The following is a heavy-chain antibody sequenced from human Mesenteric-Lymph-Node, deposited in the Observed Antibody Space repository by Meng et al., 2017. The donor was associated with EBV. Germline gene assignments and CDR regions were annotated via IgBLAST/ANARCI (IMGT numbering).Heavy chain of an antibody. CDR2: IFYSGST. CDR1: GGSLHSRSHF. J-gene: IGHJ4*02. V-gene: IGHV4-39*07. D-gene: IGHD4-17*01. Sequence: QLPLAECGPGLVTPSVALSLTCTVSGGSLHSRSHFWGWIRQPPGKGLEWIGSIFYSGSTYYNPSLESRVTISVDTSRNQFSLKLTSVTAADTAVYYCAGPDYGNNWGRFDYWGQGTLVTVSS. CDR3: AGPDYGNNWGRFDY.